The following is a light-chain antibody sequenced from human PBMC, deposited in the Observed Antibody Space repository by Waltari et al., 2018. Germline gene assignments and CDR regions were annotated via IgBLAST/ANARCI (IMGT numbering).Light chain of an antibody. CDR3: NSRSGNLWV. Sequence: SSDLTQDPAVSVALGQTVRITCQGDSLRSNYASWYQQKPGQAPLLVTYEKNNRPSRIPDRFSGSNSGNTASLTITGAQAEDEADYYCNSRSGNLWVFGGGTKLTVL. CDR1: SLRSNY. CDR2: EKN. J-gene: IGLJ3*02. V-gene: IGLV3-19*01.